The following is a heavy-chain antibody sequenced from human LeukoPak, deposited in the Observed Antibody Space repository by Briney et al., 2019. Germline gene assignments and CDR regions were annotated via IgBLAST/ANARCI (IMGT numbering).Heavy chain of an antibody. V-gene: IGHV3-30-3*01. J-gene: IGHJ4*02. Sequence: QPGGSLRLSCAASGFTFSSYAMHWVRQAPGKGLEWVAVISYDGSIKYYADSVKGRFTMSRDNSKTTLYLQMNRLRAEDTAVYYCHTFYDYVWGSYRYHYDYWGQGTLVTVS. D-gene: IGHD3-16*02. CDR2: ISYDGSIK. CDR3: HTFYDYVWGSYRYHYDY. CDR1: GFTFSSYA.